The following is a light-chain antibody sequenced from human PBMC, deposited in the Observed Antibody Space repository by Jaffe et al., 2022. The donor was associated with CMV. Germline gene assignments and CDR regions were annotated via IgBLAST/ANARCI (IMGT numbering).Light chain of an antibody. J-gene: IGKJ2*01. V-gene: IGKV2-29*02. Sequence: DIVMTQTPLSLSVTPGQPASISCRSSQSLLHTDGKTYLYWYLQKPGQSPHLVIYEISNRFSGVPDRFSGSGSGTDFTLRISRVEAEDVGVYYCMQGVHLPPYTFGQGTKLEIK. CDR1: QSLLHTDGKTY. CDR3: MQGVHLPPYT. CDR2: EIS.